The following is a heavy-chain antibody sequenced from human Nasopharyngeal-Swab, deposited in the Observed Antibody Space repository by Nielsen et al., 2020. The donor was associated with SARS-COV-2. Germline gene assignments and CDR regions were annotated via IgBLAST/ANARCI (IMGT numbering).Heavy chain of an antibody. V-gene: IGHV3-30*03. J-gene: IGHJ4*02. D-gene: IGHD5-18*01. CDR2: ISYDGSNK. Sequence: LKISCAASGFTFSSYGMHWVRQAPGKGLEWVAVISYDGSNKYYADSVKGRFTISRDNSKNTLYLQMNSLRAEDTAVYYCARAGGGYSYADYWGQGTLVTVSS. CDR3: ARAGGGYSYADY. CDR1: GFTFSSYG.